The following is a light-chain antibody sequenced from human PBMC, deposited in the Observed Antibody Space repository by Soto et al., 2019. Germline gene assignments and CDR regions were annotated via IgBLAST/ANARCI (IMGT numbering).Light chain of an antibody. J-gene: IGKJ2*01. CDR1: QSVGHS. CDR3: QRYNDWPEYT. V-gene: IGKV3-15*01. Sequence: EMVMTQSPATLSVSPGEGVTLSCRVSQSVGHSLAWYQQKPGQPPRILIYGASTRVTGVPPRFSGSESGTEFTLTITSLQSEDFALYYCQRYNDWPEYTFGQGTRLEIK. CDR2: GAS.